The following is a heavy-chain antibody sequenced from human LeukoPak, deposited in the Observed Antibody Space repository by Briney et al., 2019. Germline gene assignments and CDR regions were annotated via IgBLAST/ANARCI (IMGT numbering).Heavy chain of an antibody. V-gene: IGHV4-38-2*02. CDR1: GYSISSGYY. CDR2: IYHSGST. D-gene: IGHD3-22*01. J-gene: IGHJ5*02. CDR3: ARRTRITMIVVDQSNWFDP. Sequence: PSETLSLTCTVSGYSISSGYYWGWIRQPPGKGLEWIGSIYHSGSTYYNPSLKSRVTISVDTSKNQFSLKLRSVTAADTAVYYCARRTRITMIVVDQSNWFDPWGQGTLVTVSS.